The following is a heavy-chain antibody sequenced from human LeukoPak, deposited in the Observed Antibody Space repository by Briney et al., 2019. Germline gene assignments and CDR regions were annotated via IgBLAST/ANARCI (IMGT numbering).Heavy chain of an antibody. CDR2: ISGSASST. V-gene: IGHV3-23*01. CDR1: GFTFMTYT. J-gene: IGHJ4*02. Sequence: GGSLRLSCTASGFTFMTYTMTWVRQAPGKGLEWVSSISGSASSTWYADSVKGRVTISRDNSKNTLYLQMSSLRVEDTAVYYCARDPRGITALVDYFDYWGQGTLVTVSS. D-gene: IGHD5-18*01. CDR3: ARDPRGITALVDYFDY.